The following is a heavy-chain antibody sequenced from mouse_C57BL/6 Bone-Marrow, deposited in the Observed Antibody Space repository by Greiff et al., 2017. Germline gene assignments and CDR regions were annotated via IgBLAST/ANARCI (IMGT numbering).Heavy chain of an antibody. Sequence: VQLQQPGAELVRPGSSVKLSCKASGYTFTSYWMHWVKQRPIQGLEWIGNIDTSDSETHYNQKFKDKATLTVDKSSSTAYMQLSSLTSEDSAVYYCARSRVLLRYPLDYWGQGTTLTVSS. D-gene: IGHD1-1*01. CDR2: IDTSDSET. CDR3: ARSRVLLRYPLDY. V-gene: IGHV1-52*01. CDR1: GYTFTSYW. J-gene: IGHJ2*01.